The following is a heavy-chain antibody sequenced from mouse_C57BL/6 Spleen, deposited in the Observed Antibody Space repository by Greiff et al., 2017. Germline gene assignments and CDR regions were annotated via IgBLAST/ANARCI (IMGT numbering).Heavy chain of an antibody. V-gene: IGHV1-81*01. Sequence: VQLQQSGAELARPGASVKLSCKASGYTLTSYGISWVKQRTGQGLEWIGEIYPRSGNTYYNEKFKGKATLTADKSSSTAYMELRSLTSEDSAVYFCARRDGSTIFDYWGQGTTLTVSS. CDR2: IYPRSGNT. CDR3: ARRDGSTIFDY. D-gene: IGHD5-1*01. J-gene: IGHJ2*01. CDR1: GYTLTSYG.